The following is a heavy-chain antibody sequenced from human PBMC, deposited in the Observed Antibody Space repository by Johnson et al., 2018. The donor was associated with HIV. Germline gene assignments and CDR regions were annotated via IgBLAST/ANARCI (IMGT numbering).Heavy chain of an antibody. J-gene: IGHJ3*02. D-gene: IGHD3-22*01. Sequence: QVQLVESGGGVVQPGRSLRLSCAASGFTFSSYGMHWVRQAPGKGLEWVAVIWYDGSNKYYADSVKGRFTISRDNSKNTLYLQMNSLRAEDTAVYYCARDRRYYDRSGYYHDAFDIWGQGTMVTVSS. CDR1: GFTFSSYG. V-gene: IGHV3-33*01. CDR2: IWYDGSNK. CDR3: ARDRRYYDRSGYYHDAFDI.